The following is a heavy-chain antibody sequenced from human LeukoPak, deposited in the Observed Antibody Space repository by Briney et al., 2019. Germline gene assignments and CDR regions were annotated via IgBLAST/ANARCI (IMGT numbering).Heavy chain of an antibody. J-gene: IGHJ3*02. CDR3: ARDKCSSTSCYTEAFDI. Sequence: PGGSLRLSCAASGFTLSSYSMNWLRQAPGKGLEWVSYISSSSSTIYYADSVKGRFTISRDNAKNSLYLQMNSLRAEDTAVYYCARDKCSSTSCYTEAFDIWGQGTMVTVSS. CDR1: GFTLSSYS. D-gene: IGHD2-2*02. V-gene: IGHV3-48*04. CDR2: ISSSSSTI.